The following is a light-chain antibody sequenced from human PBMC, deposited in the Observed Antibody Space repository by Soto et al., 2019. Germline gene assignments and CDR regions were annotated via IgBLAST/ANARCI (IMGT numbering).Light chain of an antibody. CDR2: EAS. CDR3: QQRSSWPSTWT. V-gene: IGKV3-11*01. Sequence: ENVLTQSPATPSFFPRGKATPSLRARQSIGTYLAWYQQKPGQAPRRLIYEASNRDTGIPARFSGSGSGTDFTLTISSLEPEDVAVYYCQQRSSWPSTWTFGQGTKVDIK. CDR1: QSIGTY. J-gene: IGKJ1*01.